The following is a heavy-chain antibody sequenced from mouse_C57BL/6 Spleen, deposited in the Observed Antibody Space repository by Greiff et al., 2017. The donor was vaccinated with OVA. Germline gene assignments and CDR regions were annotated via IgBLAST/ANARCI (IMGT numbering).Heavy chain of an antibody. CDR3: ARRRVSLYGSNYYYAMDY. V-gene: IGHV1-19*01. CDR2: INPYNGGT. J-gene: IGHJ4*01. D-gene: IGHD1-1*01. CDR1: GYTFTDYY. Sequence: EVKLVESGPVLVKPGASVKMSCKASGYTFTDYYMNWVKQSHGKSLEWIGVINPYNGGTSYNQKFKGKATLTVDKSSSTAYMELNSLTSEDSAVYYCARRRVSLYGSNYYYAMDYWGQGTAVTVSS.